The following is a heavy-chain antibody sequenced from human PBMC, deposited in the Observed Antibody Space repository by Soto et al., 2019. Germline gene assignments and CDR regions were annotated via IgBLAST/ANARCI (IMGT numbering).Heavy chain of an antibody. D-gene: IGHD2-21*02. Sequence: QVQLQESGPGLVKPSQTLSLTCTVSGGSISSGGYYWSWIRQHPGKGLEWIGYIYYSGSTYYNPSLKSRVTISVHTSKTQFSLKLSSVTAAATAVYYCARVCGGDCHYGMDVWGQGTTVTVSS. CDR3: ARVCGGDCHYGMDV. CDR2: IYYSGST. J-gene: IGHJ6*02. CDR1: GGSISSGGYY. V-gene: IGHV4-31*03.